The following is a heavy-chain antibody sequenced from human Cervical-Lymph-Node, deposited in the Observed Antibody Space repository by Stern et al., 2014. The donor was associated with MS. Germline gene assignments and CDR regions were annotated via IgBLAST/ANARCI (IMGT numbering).Heavy chain of an antibody. CDR1: EDTFTDYY. V-gene: IGHV1-46*01. J-gene: IGHJ5*02. CDR2: INPSSGSA. CDR3: ARGPLMRGWFDP. Sequence: VQLVESGADVKKPGASVRVSCKTSEDTFTDYYIHWVRQAPGQGLQWMGVINPSSGSATYAQKFQGRVTMTSDKSTTTVYMELSSLRSEDTAVYYCARGPLMRGWFDPWGQGTLVTVSS.